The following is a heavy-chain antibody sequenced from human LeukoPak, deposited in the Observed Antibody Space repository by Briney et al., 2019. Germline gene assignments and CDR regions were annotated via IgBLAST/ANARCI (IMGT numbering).Heavy chain of an antibody. CDR1: GFTFSSYA. V-gene: IGHV3-23*01. CDR3: ALGGIRYCTSTSCPDY. Sequence: PGGSLRLSCAASGFTFSSYAMSWVRQAPGKGLEWVSGISGSGGSTYYADSVKGRFTISRDNSKNTLYLQMNSLRAEDTAVYYCALGGIRYCTSTSCPDYWGQGTLVTVSS. J-gene: IGHJ4*02. CDR2: ISGSGGST. D-gene: IGHD2-2*01.